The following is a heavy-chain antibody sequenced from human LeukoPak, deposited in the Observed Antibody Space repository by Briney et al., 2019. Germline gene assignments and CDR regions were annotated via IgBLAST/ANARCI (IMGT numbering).Heavy chain of an antibody. D-gene: IGHD3-10*01. Sequence: PGGSLRLSCAASGFTFSSYAMHWVRQAPGKGLEYVSAISGNGGSTYYADSVRGRFTISRDNSKNTLYLQLNNLRPEDTAVYFCARDPPKGIRGVISFSYYLDYWGQGTLVTVSS. CDR1: GFTFSSYA. CDR3: ARDPPKGIRGVISFSYYLDY. V-gene: IGHV3-64*02. J-gene: IGHJ4*02. CDR2: ISGNGGST.